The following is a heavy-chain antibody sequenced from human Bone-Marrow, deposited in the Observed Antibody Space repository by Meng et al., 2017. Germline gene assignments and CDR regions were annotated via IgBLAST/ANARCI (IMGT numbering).Heavy chain of an antibody. CDR2: ISAYNGNT. Sequence: ASVKVSCKASGYTFTSYDINWVRQATGQGLEWMGWISAYNGNTNYAQKLQGRVTMTTDTSTSTAYMELRSLRSDDTAVYYCARAPPELLWFGECDVWGQGTTVTVSS. V-gene: IGHV1-18*01. CDR1: GYTFTSYD. D-gene: IGHD3-10*01. CDR3: ARAPPELLWFGECDV. J-gene: IGHJ6*02.